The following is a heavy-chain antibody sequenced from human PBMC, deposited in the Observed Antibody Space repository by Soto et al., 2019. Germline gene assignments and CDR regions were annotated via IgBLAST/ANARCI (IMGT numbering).Heavy chain of an antibody. V-gene: IGHV3-73*01. CDR1: GFTFSGST. CDR2: IGSKANNYAA. J-gene: IGHJ4*02. Sequence: VGSLRLSCAASGFTFSGSTLHWVRQASGKGLEWVGRIGSKANNYAAAYAVSLKGRFTISRDDSRNTAYLQMSSLKTEDTAVYYCARGVYPFWSGHPKGLDYWGQGTVVTVSS. D-gene: IGHD3-3*01. CDR3: ARGVYPFWSGHPKGLDY.